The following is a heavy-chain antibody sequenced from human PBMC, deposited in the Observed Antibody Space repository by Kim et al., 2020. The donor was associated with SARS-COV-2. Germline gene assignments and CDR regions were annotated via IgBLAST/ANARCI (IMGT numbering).Heavy chain of an antibody. CDR1: GFTFSSYG. V-gene: IGHV3-30*18. Sequence: GGSLRLSCAASGFTFSSYGMHWVRQAPGKGLEWVAVISYDGSNKYYADSVKGRFTISRDNSKNTLYLQMNSLRAEDTAVYYCANGGTGRGPLTSDLDPEFDYWGQGTLVTVSS. CDR2: ISYDGSNK. J-gene: IGHJ4*02. CDR3: ANGGTGRGPLTSDLDPEFDY. D-gene: IGHD1-1*01.